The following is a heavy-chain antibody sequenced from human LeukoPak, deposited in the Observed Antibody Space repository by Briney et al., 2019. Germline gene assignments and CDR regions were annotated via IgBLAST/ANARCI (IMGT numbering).Heavy chain of an antibody. CDR1: GFTFSSYG. CDR3: AKDDGYYGSGRDYMDV. D-gene: IGHD3-10*01. CDR2: IRYDGSNK. J-gene: IGHJ6*03. Sequence: GGSLRLSCAASGFTFSSYGMHWVRQAPGKGLEWVAFIRYDGSNKYYADSVKGRFTISRDNSKNTLYVQMNSLRAEDTAVYYCAKDDGYYGSGRDYMDVWGKGTTVTISS. V-gene: IGHV3-30*02.